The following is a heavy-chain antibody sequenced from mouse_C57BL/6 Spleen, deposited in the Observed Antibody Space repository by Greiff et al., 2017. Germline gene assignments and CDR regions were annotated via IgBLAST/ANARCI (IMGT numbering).Heavy chain of an antibody. D-gene: IGHD2-2*01. J-gene: IGHJ4*01. Sequence: VQLKQSGPGLVKPSQSLSLTCSVTGYSITSGYYWNWIRQFPGNKLEWMGYISYDGSNNYNPSLKNRISITRDTSKNQFFLKLNSVTTEDTATYYCASLYYGYDDAMDYWGQGTSVTVSS. CDR3: ASLYYGYDDAMDY. CDR1: GYSITSGYY. CDR2: ISYDGSN. V-gene: IGHV3-6*01.